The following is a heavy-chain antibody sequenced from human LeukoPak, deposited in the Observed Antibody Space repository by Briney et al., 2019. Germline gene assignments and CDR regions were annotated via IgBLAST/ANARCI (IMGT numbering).Heavy chain of an antibody. CDR1: GFTFSNYA. CDR3: ARALYYDFWSGSPDDAFDI. Sequence: GGSLRLSCAASGFTFSNYAMSWVRQAPGKGLEWVSGINWNGGSTGYADSVKGRFTISRDNAKNSLYLQMNSLRAEDTALYHCARALYYDFWSGSPDDAFDIWGQGTMVTVSS. V-gene: IGHV3-20*01. CDR2: INWNGGST. J-gene: IGHJ3*02. D-gene: IGHD3-3*01.